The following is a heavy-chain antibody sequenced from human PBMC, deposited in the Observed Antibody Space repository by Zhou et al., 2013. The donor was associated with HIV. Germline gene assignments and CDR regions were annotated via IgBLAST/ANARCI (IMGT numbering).Heavy chain of an antibody. CDR2: IIPIFGTA. CDR3: ARELPGIAVAGTGLDLDH. D-gene: IGHD6-19*01. J-gene: IGHJ4*02. Sequence: QVQLVQSGAEVKKPGSSVKVSCKASGGTFSSYAISWVRQAPGQGLEWMGRIIPIFGTANYAQKFQGRVTITADESTSTAYMELSSLRSEDTAVYYCARELPGIAVAGTGLDLDHWGQGTLVTVSS. CDR1: GGTFSSYA. V-gene: IGHV1-69*13.